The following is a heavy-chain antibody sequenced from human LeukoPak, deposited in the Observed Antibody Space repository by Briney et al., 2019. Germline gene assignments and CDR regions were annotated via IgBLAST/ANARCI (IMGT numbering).Heavy chain of an antibody. J-gene: IGHJ6*03. Sequence: ASVKVSCKASGYTFTGYDINWVRQATGQGLEWMGWMNPNSGNTGYAQKFQGRVTMTRNTSISTAYMELSSLRSEDTAVYYCARWSWIAVAGGYYYYYMDVWGKGTTVTVSS. D-gene: IGHD6-19*01. CDR3: ARWSWIAVAGGYYYYYMDV. CDR2: MNPNSGNT. CDR1: GYTFTGYD. V-gene: IGHV1-8*01.